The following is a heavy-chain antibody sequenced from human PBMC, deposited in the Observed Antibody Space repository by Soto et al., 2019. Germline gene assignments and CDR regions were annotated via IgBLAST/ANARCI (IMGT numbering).Heavy chain of an antibody. CDR3: ATSWSSIYYFDY. CDR1: GYTFTSYA. Sequence: ASVKVSCKASGYTFTSYAMHWVRQAPGQRLEWMGWINAGNGNTKYSQKFQGRVTITRDTSASTAYMELSSLRSEDTAVYYCATSWSSIYYFDYWGQGTLVTVSS. V-gene: IGHV1-3*01. D-gene: IGHD6-13*01. CDR2: INAGNGNT. J-gene: IGHJ4*02.